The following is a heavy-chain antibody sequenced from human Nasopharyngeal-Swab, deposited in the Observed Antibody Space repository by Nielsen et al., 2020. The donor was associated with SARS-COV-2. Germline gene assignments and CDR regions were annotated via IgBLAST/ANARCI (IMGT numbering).Heavy chain of an antibody. D-gene: IGHD3-10*01. Sequence: GRSLRLSCAASGFTFTSYSMNWVRQAPGKGLEWVSSISSGSSYIYYADSVKGRFTISRDNAKNSLYLQMNSLRAEDTAVYYCARMEGYGSGTYGDYWGQGTLVTVSS. CDR2: ISSGSSYI. V-gene: IGHV3-21*01. J-gene: IGHJ4*02. CDR3: ARMEGYGSGTYGDY. CDR1: GFTFTSYS.